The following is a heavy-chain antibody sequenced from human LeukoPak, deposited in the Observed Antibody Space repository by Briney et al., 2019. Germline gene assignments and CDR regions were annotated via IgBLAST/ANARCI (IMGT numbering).Heavy chain of an antibody. CDR1: GFTFSSYW. CDR3: ARERDGTTFRYFDY. J-gene: IGHJ4*02. CDR2: IWYDGSNK. V-gene: IGHV3-33*08. Sequence: GGSLRLSCAASGFTFSSYWMHWVRQAPGKGLEWVAVIWYDGSNKYYADSVKGRFTISRDNSKNTLYLQMNSLRAEDTAVYYCARERDGTTFRYFDYWGQGTLVTVSS. D-gene: IGHD1-7*01.